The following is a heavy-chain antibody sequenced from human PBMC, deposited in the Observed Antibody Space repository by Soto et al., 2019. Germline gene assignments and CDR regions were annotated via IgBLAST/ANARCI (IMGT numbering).Heavy chain of an antibody. D-gene: IGHD2-15*01. CDR2: IIPIFGTA. Sequence: SVKVSLKASGGTFSSYSISWVRQAPGQGLEWMGGIIPIFGTANYAQKFQGRVTITADKSTSTAYMELSSLRSEDTAVYYCASGYCSGGSCYSSFFDYWGQGTLVTVSS. V-gene: IGHV1-69*06. J-gene: IGHJ4*02. CDR1: GGTFSSYS. CDR3: ASGYCSGGSCYSSFFDY.